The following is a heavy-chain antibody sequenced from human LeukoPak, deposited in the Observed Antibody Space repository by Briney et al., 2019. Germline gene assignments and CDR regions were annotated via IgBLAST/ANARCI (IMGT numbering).Heavy chain of an antibody. CDR1: GGSISSGEYY. CDR3: ARPYYYDSRIDP. V-gene: IGHV4-30-4*01. J-gene: IGHJ5*02. Sequence: SETLSLTCTVSGGSISSGEYYWSWIRQPPGKGLEWIAYMYYSGSTYYNPSLKSRVTMSADTSKNQLSLKLSSVTAADTAVYYCARPYYYDSRIDPWGQGILVTVSS. D-gene: IGHD3-22*01. CDR2: MYYSGST.